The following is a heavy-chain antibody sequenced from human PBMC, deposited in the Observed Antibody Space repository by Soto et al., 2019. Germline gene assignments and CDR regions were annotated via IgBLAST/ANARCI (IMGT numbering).Heavy chain of an antibody. CDR2: IIPIFGTA. D-gene: IGHD5-18*01. CDR3: ARDIRGYSYGTFDY. CDR1: GFTDYY. Sequence: GASVKVSCKAPGFTDYYIHWVRQAPGQGLAWMGGIIPIFGTANYAQKFQGRVTITADESTSTAYMELSSLRSEDTAVYYCARDIRGYSYGTFDYWGQGTLVTVSS. J-gene: IGHJ4*02. V-gene: IGHV1-69*13.